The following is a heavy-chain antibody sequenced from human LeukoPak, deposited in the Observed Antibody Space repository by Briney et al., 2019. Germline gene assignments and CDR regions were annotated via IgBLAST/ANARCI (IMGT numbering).Heavy chain of an antibody. D-gene: IGHD1-26*01. CDR2: IYSSGST. CDR3: ARDLDTSPGDY. J-gene: IGHJ4*02. V-gene: IGHV4-59*10. Sequence: PSETLSLTCAVYGGSFSDYSWSWIRQPPGKGLEWIGRIYSSGSTNYNPSLKTRITMSVDTSKNQFSLRLSSVTAANTAVYYCARDLDTSPGDYWGQGTLVTVSS. CDR1: GGSFSDYS.